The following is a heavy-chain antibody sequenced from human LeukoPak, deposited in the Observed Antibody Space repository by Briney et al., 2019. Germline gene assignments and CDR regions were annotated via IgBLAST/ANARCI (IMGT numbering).Heavy chain of an antibody. D-gene: IGHD6-19*01. Sequence: PGGSLRLSCAASGFTFDDYAMHWVRQAPGKGLEWVSGISWNSGSIDYADSVKGRFTISRDNAKNSLYLQMNSLRAEDMALYYCVRGVAGHYFDYWGQGTLATVSS. CDR3: VRGVAGHYFDY. CDR1: GFTFDDYA. V-gene: IGHV3-9*03. CDR2: ISWNSGSI. J-gene: IGHJ4*02.